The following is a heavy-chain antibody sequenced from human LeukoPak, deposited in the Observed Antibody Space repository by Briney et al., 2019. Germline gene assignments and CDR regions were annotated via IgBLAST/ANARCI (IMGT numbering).Heavy chain of an antibody. Sequence: SVKVSCKASGGTFSSYTISWVRQAPGQGLERMGRIIPILGIAKYAQKFQGRVTITADKSTSTAYMELSSLRSEDTAVYYCARVESTSCSGCIDYWGQGTLVTVSS. CDR1: GGTFSSYT. V-gene: IGHV1-69*02. J-gene: IGHJ4*02. CDR2: IIPILGIA. D-gene: IGHD2-2*01. CDR3: ARVESTSCSGCIDY.